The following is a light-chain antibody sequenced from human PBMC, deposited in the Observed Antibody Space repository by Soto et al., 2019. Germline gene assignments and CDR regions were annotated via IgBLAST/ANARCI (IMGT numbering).Light chain of an antibody. CDR1: SSDVGSYNL. CDR3: CSFAGSNTFV. CDR2: EGS. J-gene: IGLJ1*01. Sequence: QSVLTQPASVSGSPGQSITLSCTGTSSDVGSYNLVSWYQQHPGKAPKLMIYEGSKRPSGVSNCFSGSKSGNTASLTISGLQAEDEADYYCCSFAGSNTFVFGTGTKVTVL. V-gene: IGLV2-23*03.